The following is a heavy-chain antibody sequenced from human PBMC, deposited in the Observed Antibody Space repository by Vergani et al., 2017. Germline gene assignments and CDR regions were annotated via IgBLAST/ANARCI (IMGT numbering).Heavy chain of an antibody. CDR2: IYYSGST. J-gene: IGHJ4*02. D-gene: IGHD6-19*01. CDR1: GGSISSSSYY. V-gene: IGHV4-39*07. CDR3: AREYWVAVAGTGLDY. Sequence: QLQLQESGPGLVKPSETLSLTCTVSGGSISSSSYYWGWIRQPPGKGLEWIGSIYYSGSTYYNPSLKSRVTISVDTSKNQFSLKLSSVTAADTAVYYCAREYWVAVAGTGLDYWGQGTLVTVSS.